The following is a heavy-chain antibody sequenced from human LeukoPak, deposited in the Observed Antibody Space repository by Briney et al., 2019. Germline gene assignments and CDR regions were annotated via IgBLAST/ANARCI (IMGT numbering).Heavy chain of an antibody. D-gene: IGHD5-12*01. CDR2: ISGSSSYI. J-gene: IGHJ4*02. CDR3: ARDGMGGYDYFDY. Sequence: PGGSLRLSCAASGFTFSNYYTNWVRQAPGKGLEWVSSISGSSSYIYYADSVKGRFTISRDNAKNPLYLQMNSLRAEDTAVYYCARDGMGGYDYFDYWGQGTLVTVSS. V-gene: IGHV3-21*04. CDR1: GFTFSNYY.